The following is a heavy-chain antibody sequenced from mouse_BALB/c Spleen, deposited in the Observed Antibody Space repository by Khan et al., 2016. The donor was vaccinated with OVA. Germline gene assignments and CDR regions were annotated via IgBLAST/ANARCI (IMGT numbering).Heavy chain of an antibody. CDR1: GYSFTNYG. J-gene: IGHJ4*01. Sequence: LVESGPELKKPGETVKISCKASGYSFTNYGINWVKQSPGKALKWMGWINTYTGEPTYADDFKGRFAFSLETSANTAYVQINILKNEDTATYFCARPPYFSNTLDYWGQGTSVTVSS. CDR2: INTYTGEP. CDR3: ARPPYFSNTLDY. V-gene: IGHV9-3-1*01. D-gene: IGHD2-10*01.